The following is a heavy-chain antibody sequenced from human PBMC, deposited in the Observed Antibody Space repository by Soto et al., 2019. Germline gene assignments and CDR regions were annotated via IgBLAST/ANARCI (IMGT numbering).Heavy chain of an antibody. CDR3: AREDYGAYAFDGMDV. CDR1: GYTFTSYG. Sequence: ASVKVSCKASGYTFTSYGISWVRQAPGQGLEWMGWISAYNGNTNYAQKLQGRVTMTTDTSTSTAYMELRSLRSDDTAVYYCAREDYGAYAFDGMDVWGQGTTVTVSS. V-gene: IGHV1-18*04. J-gene: IGHJ6*02. D-gene: IGHD4-17*01. CDR2: ISAYNGNT.